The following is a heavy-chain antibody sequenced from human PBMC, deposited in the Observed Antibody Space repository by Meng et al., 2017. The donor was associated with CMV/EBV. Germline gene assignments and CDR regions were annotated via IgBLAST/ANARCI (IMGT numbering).Heavy chain of an antibody. V-gene: IGHV4-61*01. CDR1: GGSVSSGSYY. CDR3: ARSYYYYYGMDV. J-gene: IGHJ6*02. CDR2: IYYSGST. Sequence: SETLSLTCTVSGGSVSSGSYYWSWIRQPPGKGLEWIGYIYYSGSTNYNPSLKSRVTISVDTSKNQFSLKLSSVTAADTAVYYCARSYYYYYGMDVWGQGTTVTVSS.